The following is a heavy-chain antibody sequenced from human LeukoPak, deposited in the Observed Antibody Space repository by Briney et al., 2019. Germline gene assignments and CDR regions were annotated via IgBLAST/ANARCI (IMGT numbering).Heavy chain of an antibody. Sequence: GGSLRLSCAASGFTFDDYGMSWVRQAPGKGLEWVAVISYDGSNKYYADSVKGRFTISRDNSKNTLYLQMNSLRAEDTAVYYCAKLAKDSYGSGSYYNGPWFDPWGQGTLVTVSS. CDR3: AKLAKDSYGSGSYYNGPWFDP. CDR1: GFTFDDYG. V-gene: IGHV3-30*18. CDR2: ISYDGSNK. D-gene: IGHD3-10*01. J-gene: IGHJ5*02.